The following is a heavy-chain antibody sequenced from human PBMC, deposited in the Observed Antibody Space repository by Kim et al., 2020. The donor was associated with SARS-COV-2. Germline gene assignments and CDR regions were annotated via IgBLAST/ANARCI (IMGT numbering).Heavy chain of an antibody. CDR2: ISRSGSTI. D-gene: IGHD3-9*01. V-gene: IGHV3-48*02. CDR3: ARDVDWAFDY. CDR1: GFTFSSYS. J-gene: IGHJ4*02. Sequence: GGSLRLSCAASGFTFSSYSMNWVRQSPGKGLEWVSYISRSGSTISYADSVKGRFTMSRDIAKNSLYLQMNSLRDGDTAIYYCARDVDWAFDYWGQGTLVTVSS.